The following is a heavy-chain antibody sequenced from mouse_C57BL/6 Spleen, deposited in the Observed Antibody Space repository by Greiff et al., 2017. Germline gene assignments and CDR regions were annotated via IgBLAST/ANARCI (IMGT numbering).Heavy chain of an antibody. D-gene: IGHD3-3*01. V-gene: IGHV1-15*01. J-gene: IGHJ4*01. Sequence: VQLQQPGAELVRPGASVTLSCKASGYTFTDYEMHWVKQTPVHGLEWIGAIDPETGGTAYNQKFKGKAILTADKSSSTAYMELRSLTSEDSAVYYCTRDLGMDYWGQGTSVTVSS. CDR3: TRDLGMDY. CDR2: IDPETGGT. CDR1: GYTFTDYE.